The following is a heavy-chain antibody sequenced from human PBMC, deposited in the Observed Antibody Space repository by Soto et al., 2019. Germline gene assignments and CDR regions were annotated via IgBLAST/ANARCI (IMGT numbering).Heavy chain of an antibody. J-gene: IGHJ5*02. CDR3: TTELERRAPPWLDP. D-gene: IGHD1-1*01. Sequence: GGSLRLSCEGSDFTFSRAWMHWVRQAPGKGLEWVGFIKSRVDGGTIDYGAPVKGRFTISRDDSRNTVYLHMNSLKTEDTGVYYCTTELERRAPPWLDPWGRGTMVTVSS. CDR2: IKSRVDGGTI. CDR1: DFTFSRAW. V-gene: IGHV3-15*07.